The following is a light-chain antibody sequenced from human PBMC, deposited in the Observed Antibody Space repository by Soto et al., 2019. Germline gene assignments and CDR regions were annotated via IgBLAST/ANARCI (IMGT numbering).Light chain of an antibody. CDR1: SSNIKNNY. CDR3: GTWDSGLSVGV. CDR2: DND. Sequence: QSVLTQPPSVSAAPGQKVTISCSGSSSNIKNNYVSWYQHLPGTAPKLLIYDNDKRPSGIPDRFSGSKSGTSATLDISGLQTGDEADYYCGTWDSGLSVGVLGGGTK. J-gene: IGLJ3*02. V-gene: IGLV1-51*01.